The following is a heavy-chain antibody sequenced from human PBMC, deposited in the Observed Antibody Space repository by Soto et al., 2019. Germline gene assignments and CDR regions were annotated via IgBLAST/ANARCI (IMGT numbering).Heavy chain of an antibody. Sequence: ASVKVSCKASGYTFTSYYMHWVRQAPGQGLEWMGIINPSGSSTSYAQKFQGRVTMTRDTSTSTVYMELSSLRSEDTAVYYCARDFKRQGERYNWFDLWGQGTLVTVSS. J-gene: IGHJ5*02. V-gene: IGHV1-46*01. CDR3: ARDFKRQGERYNWFDL. CDR2: INPSGSST. CDR1: GYTFTSYY.